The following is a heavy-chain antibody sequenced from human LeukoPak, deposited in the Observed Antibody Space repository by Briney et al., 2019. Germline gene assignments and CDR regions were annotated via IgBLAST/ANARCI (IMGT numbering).Heavy chain of an antibody. CDR2: ISAYNGNT. CDR3: ARMGYRSSSGVYSLDY. J-gene: IGHJ4*02. Sequence: ASVKVSCKASGYTFTSYGISWVRQAAGQGLEWMGWISAYNGNTNYAQKLQGRVTMTTDTSTRTAYMELRCLRSDDTAVYYCARMGYRSSSGVYSLDYWGQGTLVTVSS. V-gene: IGHV1-18*01. CDR1: GYTFTSYG. D-gene: IGHD6-6*01.